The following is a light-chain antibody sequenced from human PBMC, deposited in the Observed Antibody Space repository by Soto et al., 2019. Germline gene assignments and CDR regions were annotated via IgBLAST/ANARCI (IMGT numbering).Light chain of an antibody. J-gene: IGKJ1*01. CDR1: QSIRYY. CDR2: GAS. V-gene: IGKV1-5*01. Sequence: DIQLTQSPPTLSASVGDRVTITCRASQSIRYYLAWYQQMPGQAPKLLIYGASSLPSGVPSRFSGSGSGTEFTLTISSLQPDDFATYFCQHHNSYSQTFGQGTKVEIK. CDR3: QHHNSYSQT.